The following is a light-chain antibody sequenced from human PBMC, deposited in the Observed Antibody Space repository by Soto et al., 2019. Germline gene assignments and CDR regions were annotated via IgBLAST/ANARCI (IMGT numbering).Light chain of an antibody. CDR2: GVS. V-gene: IGLV2-23*02. Sequence: QSALTQSASVSGSPGQSITISCTGASSDVGSYNLVSWYQQHPGKAPKLMIYGVSKRPSGISNRFSGSKSGNTASLTISGLQAEDEADYYCCSYAGSSTYVVFGGGTKLTVL. CDR3: CSYAGSSTYVV. CDR1: SSDVGSYNL. J-gene: IGLJ2*01.